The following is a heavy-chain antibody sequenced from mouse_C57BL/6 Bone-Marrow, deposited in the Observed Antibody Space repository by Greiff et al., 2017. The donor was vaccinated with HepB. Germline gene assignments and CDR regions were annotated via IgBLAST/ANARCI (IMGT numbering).Heavy chain of an antibody. CDR1: GFNFKDYY. V-gene: IGHV14-2*01. J-gene: IGHJ3*01. CDR2: IDPEDGDT. Sequence: DVKLQESGAELVKPGASVKLSCTASGFNFKDYYMHWVKQRTEQGLEWIGRIDPEDGDTKYAPKFQGKAPITADTSSNTAYLQLSSLTSEDTAVYYCARDYYGSSSWFAYWGQGTLGTVSA. CDR3: ARDYYGSSSWFAY. D-gene: IGHD1-1*01.